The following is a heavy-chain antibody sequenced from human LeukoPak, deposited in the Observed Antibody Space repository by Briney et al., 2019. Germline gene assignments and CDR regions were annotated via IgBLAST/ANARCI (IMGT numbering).Heavy chain of an antibody. CDR3: ARQYYDFWSGYYAFDI. V-gene: IGHV5-51*01. CDR2: IYPGDSDT. Sequence: GESLKISCKGSGYSFTSYWIGRVRQMPGKGLEWMGIIYPGDSDTRYSPSFQGQVTISADKSISTAYLQWSSLKASDTAMYYCARQYYDFWSGYYAFDIWGQGTMVTVSS. CDR1: GYSFTSYW. J-gene: IGHJ3*02. D-gene: IGHD3-3*01.